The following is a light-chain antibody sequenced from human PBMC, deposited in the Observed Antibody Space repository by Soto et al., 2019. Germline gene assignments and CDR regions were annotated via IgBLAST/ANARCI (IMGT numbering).Light chain of an antibody. CDR2: DAS. CDR3: QQYDNLPLT. CDR1: QDISNY. J-gene: IGKJ4*01. V-gene: IGKV1-33*01. Sequence: DIQMTQSPSSLSASAVDRVTITCQASQDISNYLNWYQQKPGKAPKLLIYDASNLETGVTSRFSGSGSGTDFTFTISSLQPEDIATYYCQQYDNLPLTFGGGTKVDIK.